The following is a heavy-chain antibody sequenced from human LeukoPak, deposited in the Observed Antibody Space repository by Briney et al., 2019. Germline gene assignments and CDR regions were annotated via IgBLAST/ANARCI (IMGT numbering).Heavy chain of an antibody. CDR2: IGTAGDT. J-gene: IGHJ2*01. Sequence: GGSLRLSCAASGFTFSSYDMHWVRQATGKGLEWVSAIGTAGDTYYPGSVKGRFTISRENAKNSLYLQMNSLRAGDTAVYYCARGDPNSPSWYFDLWGRGTLVTVSS. CDR3: ARGDPNSPSWYFDL. V-gene: IGHV3-13*01. D-gene: IGHD2/OR15-2a*01. CDR1: GFTFSSYD.